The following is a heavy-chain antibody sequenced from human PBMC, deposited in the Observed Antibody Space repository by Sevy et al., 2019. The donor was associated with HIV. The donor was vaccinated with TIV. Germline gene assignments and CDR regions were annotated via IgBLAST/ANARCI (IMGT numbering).Heavy chain of an antibody. CDR2: ISGSGYLT. Sequence: GGSLRLSCAASGFTFSSYAMSWVRQAPGKGLEWVSAISGSGYLTYYTDSVKGRFTSSRDTSKKTLYLQMNSLRAEDTAVYYCAKEGGGYYYDSSGLFDYWGQGTLVTVSS. CDR3: AKEGGGYYYDSSGLFDY. V-gene: IGHV3-23*01. D-gene: IGHD3-22*01. J-gene: IGHJ4*02. CDR1: GFTFSSYA.